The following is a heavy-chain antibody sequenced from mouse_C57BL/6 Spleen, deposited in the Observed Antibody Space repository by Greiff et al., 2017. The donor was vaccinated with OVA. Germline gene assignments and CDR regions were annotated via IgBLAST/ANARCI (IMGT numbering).Heavy chain of an antibody. CDR2: ISSGSSTI. CDR3: ARPGVNWDFDY. D-gene: IGHD4-1*01. J-gene: IGHJ2*01. V-gene: IGHV5-17*01. CDR1: GFTFSDYG. Sequence: DVHLVESGGGLVKPGGSLKLSCAASGFTFSDYGMHWVRQAPEKGLEWVAYISSGSSTIYYADTVKGRFTISRDNAKNTLFLQMTSLRSEDTAMYYCARPGVNWDFDYWGQGTTLTVSS.